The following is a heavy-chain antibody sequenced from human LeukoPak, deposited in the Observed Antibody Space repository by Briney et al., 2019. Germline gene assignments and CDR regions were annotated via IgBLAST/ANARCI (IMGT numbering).Heavy chain of an antibody. Sequence: GGSLRLSCTTSGFIFNTYEFNWVRQAPGRGLEWVSHIGTGGSPIYYADSVKGRFTISRDDARQSLYLQMDSLRVEDTAVYYCESGLVIDYWGQGTLVTVSS. V-gene: IGHV3-48*03. CDR2: IGTGGSPI. CDR3: ESGLVIDY. J-gene: IGHJ4*02. CDR1: GFIFNTYE. D-gene: IGHD3/OR15-3a*01.